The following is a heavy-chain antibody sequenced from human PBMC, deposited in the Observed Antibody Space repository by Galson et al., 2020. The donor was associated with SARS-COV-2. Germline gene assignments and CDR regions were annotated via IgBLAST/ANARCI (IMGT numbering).Heavy chain of an antibody. CDR1: GFTFSSYS. CDR3: ARDRRGYDSSGYVGFYYYYMDV. D-gene: IGHD3-22*01. J-gene: IGHJ6*03. V-gene: IGHV3-48*04. Sequence: GESLKISCAAPGFTFSSYSMNWVRQAPGKGLEWVSYISSSSSTIYYADSVKGRFTISRDNAKNSLYLQMNSLRAEDTAVYYCARDRRGYDSSGYVGFYYYYMDVWGKGTTVTVSS. CDR2: ISSSSSTI.